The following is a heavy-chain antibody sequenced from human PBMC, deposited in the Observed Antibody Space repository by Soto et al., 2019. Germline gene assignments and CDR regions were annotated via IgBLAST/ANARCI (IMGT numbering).Heavy chain of an antibody. V-gene: IGHV4-38-2*02. CDR2: IYRGGTT. Sequence: SETLSVTCTGSGYSIISGSYWACIRQPPGKGPEWIASIYRGGTTFYNPSLKSRITISVDTSNNQFSLKLTSVTAADTAVYYCARVHVMVVAGSTFDYWGHGTLVTVSS. CDR3: ARVHVMVVAGSTFDY. J-gene: IGHJ4*01. D-gene: IGHD6-19*01. CDR1: GYSIISGSY.